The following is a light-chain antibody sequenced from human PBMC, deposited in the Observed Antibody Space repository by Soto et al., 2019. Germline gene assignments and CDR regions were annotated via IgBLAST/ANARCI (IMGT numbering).Light chain of an antibody. J-gene: IGKJ1*01. Sequence: EIVLTQSPGTLSLSPGERATLSCRPSQSVSNNYLAWYQQKPGQAPRXLIYGASNRATGSPDRFSGSGSGTDFTLTISRLEPEDFAVYYCQQYGTPGTFGQGTKV. CDR2: GAS. CDR3: QQYGTPGT. V-gene: IGKV3-20*01. CDR1: QSVSNNY.